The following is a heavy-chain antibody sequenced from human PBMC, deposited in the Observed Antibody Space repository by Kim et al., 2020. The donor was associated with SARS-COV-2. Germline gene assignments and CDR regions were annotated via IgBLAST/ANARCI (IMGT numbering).Heavy chain of an antibody. J-gene: IGHJ3*02. V-gene: IGHV4-31*02. Sequence: LKSRVTISVDTSQHQFSLKLSSVTAADTAVYYCARGDTIFGVVINAFDIWGQGTMVTVSS. D-gene: IGHD3-3*01. CDR3: ARGDTIFGVVINAFDI.